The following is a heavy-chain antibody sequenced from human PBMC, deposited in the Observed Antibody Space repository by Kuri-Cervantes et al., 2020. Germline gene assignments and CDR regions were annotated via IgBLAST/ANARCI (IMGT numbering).Heavy chain of an antibody. D-gene: IGHD5-18*01. V-gene: IGHV3-21*03. Sequence: GESLKISCAASGFTFSSYSMNWVRQAPGKGLEWVSCISSSRTYVSYADSVKGRFTISRDNANNSLFLVMNSLRAEDTAVYYCARGLGYSYGMGFDYWGQGTLVTVSS. CDR1: GFTFSSYS. CDR3: ARGLGYSYGMGFDY. J-gene: IGHJ4*02. CDR2: ISSSRTYV.